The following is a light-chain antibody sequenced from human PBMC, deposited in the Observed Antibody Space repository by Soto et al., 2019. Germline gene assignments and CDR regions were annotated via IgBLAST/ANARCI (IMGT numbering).Light chain of an antibody. J-gene: IGKJ1*01. CDR2: AAS. CDR1: QGISSW. Sequence: DIQMTQSPSSVSASVGDRVTITCRASQGISSWLAWYQQKPGKAPKLLIYAASSLQCGVPSRFSGCGSGTDVTLAISSIQPEHLSTSQCQQPNSFARTFDQETKQETK. V-gene: IGKV1-12*01. CDR3: QQPNSFART.